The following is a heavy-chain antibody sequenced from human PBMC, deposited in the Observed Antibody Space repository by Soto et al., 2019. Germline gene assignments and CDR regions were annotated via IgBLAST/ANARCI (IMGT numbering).Heavy chain of an antibody. CDR1: GYTFTSYG. D-gene: IGHD5-12*01. CDR3: ARVGSGYVPYYYMDV. J-gene: IGHJ6*03. CDR2: ISAYNGNT. Sequence: ASVKVSCKASGYTFTSYGISWVRQAPGQGLEWMGWISAYNGNTNYAQKLQGRVTMTTDTSTSTAYMELRSLRSDDTAVYYCARVGSGYVPYYYMDVWGKGTAVTVSS. V-gene: IGHV1-18*01.